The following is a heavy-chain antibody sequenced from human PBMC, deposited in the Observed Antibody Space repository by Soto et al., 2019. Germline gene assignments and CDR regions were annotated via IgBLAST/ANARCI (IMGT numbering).Heavy chain of an antibody. Sequence: GRSLSLSCAASGFPFISYASSWVLQAPGKGLEWVSAISGSGGSTYYADSVKGRFTISRDNSKNTLYLQMNSLRAEDTAVYYCAKDGNYDSWFAPWGQGTLVTVSS. J-gene: IGHJ5*02. CDR2: ISGSGGST. CDR3: AKDGNYDSWFAP. D-gene: IGHD3-3*01. CDR1: GFPFISYA. V-gene: IGHV3-23*01.